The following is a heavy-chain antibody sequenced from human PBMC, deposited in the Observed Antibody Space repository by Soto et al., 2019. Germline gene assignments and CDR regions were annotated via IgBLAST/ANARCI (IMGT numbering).Heavy chain of an antibody. CDR3: AKDTAYAMDV. Sequence: EVQLVESGGGLVQPGGSLRLSCAASGFDFSNSWIHWVRQGPGKGLVWVSHINSDGSGTTYADSVKGRFTISRDNAKNTVYLQMNSLTAEDTAVYYCAKDTAYAMDVWGQGTTVTVSS. CDR1: GFDFSNSW. CDR2: INSDGSGT. V-gene: IGHV3-74*01. J-gene: IGHJ6*02. D-gene: IGHD2-15*01.